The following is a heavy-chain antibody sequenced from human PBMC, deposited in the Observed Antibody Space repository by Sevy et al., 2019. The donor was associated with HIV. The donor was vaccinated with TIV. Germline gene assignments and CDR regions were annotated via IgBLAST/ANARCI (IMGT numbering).Heavy chain of an antibody. CDR3: ARVWSSSWYDAFDI. J-gene: IGHJ3*02. Sequence: ASVKVSCKASGGTFSSYAISWVRQAPGQGLEWMGGIIPIFGTANYAKKFQGRVTITADESTSTAYMELSSLRSEDTAVYYCARVWSSSWYDAFDIWGQGTMVTVSS. D-gene: IGHD6-13*01. CDR1: GGTFSSYA. CDR2: IIPIFGTA. V-gene: IGHV1-69*13.